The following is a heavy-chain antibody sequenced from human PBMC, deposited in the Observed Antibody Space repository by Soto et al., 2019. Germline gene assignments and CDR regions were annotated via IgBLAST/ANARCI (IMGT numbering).Heavy chain of an antibody. J-gene: IGHJ4*02. CDR1: GFTFSSYW. D-gene: IGHD3-22*01. Sequence: PGGSLRLSCAASGFTFSSYWMHWVRQAPGKGLVWVSRINSDGSSTSYADSVKGRFTTSRDNAKNTLYLQMNSLRAEDTAVYYCARDQGYYDSSGYYGYWGQGTLVTVSS. V-gene: IGHV3-74*01. CDR3: ARDQGYYDSSGYYGY. CDR2: INSDGSST.